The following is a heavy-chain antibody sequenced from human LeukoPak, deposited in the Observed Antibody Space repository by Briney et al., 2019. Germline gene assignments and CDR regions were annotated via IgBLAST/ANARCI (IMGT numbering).Heavy chain of an antibody. J-gene: IGHJ4*02. CDR2: IYTSGST. D-gene: IGHD3-22*01. Sequence: PSETLSLTCTVSGGSISSYYWGWIRQPAGKGLEWIGRIYTSGSTNYNPSLKSRVTMSVDTSKNQFSLKLSSVTAADTAVYYCARDLYYYDSSGYYIFDYWGQGTLVTVSS. CDR3: ARDLYYYDSSGYYIFDY. CDR1: GGSISSYY. V-gene: IGHV4-4*07.